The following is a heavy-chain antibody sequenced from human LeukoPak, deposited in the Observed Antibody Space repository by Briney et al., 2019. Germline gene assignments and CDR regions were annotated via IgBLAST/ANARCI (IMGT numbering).Heavy chain of an antibody. J-gene: IGHJ4*02. CDR2: IIPIFGTA. D-gene: IGHD6-19*01. CDR1: GGTFSSYA. Sequence: GASVKVSCKASGGTFSSYAISWVRLAPGQGLEWMGGIIPIFGTANYAQKFQGRVTITADKSTSTAYMELSSLRSEDTAVYYCARGAYSSGWCWHIVVVSLDYWGQGTLVTVSS. V-gene: IGHV1-69*06. CDR3: ARGAYSSGWCWHIVVVSLDY.